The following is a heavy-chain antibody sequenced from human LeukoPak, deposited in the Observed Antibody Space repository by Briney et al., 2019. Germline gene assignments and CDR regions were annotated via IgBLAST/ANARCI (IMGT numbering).Heavy chain of an antibody. V-gene: IGHV1-3*01. CDR2: INAGNGNT. CDR1: GYTFTSYA. D-gene: IGHD6-19*01. CDR3: ARSLSGWRHEYFQH. J-gene: IGHJ1*01. Sequence: ASVKVSCKASGYTFTSYAMHWVRQAPGQRLEWMGWINAGNGNTKYSQKFQGRVTITRDTSASTAYMELSSLRSEDTAVYYCARSLSGWRHEYFQHWGQGTLVIVSS.